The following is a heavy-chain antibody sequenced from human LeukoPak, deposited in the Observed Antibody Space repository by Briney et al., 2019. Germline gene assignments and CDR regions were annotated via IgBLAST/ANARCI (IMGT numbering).Heavy chain of an antibody. J-gene: IGHJ4*02. CDR3: AKDDGYFDWFHDY. CDR2: ISGSGGST. D-gene: IGHD3-9*01. Sequence: GRSLRLSCAASGFTFSSYAMSWVRQAPGKGLEWVSAISGSGGSTYYADSVKGRFTISRDNSKNTLYLQMNSLRAEDTAVYYCAKDDGYFDWFHDYWGQGTLVTVSS. V-gene: IGHV3-23*01. CDR1: GFTFSSYA.